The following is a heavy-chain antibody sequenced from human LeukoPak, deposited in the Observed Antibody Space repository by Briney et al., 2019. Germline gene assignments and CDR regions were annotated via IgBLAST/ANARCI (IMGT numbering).Heavy chain of an antibody. CDR1: GFTFSSYG. CDR2: IWYDGSNK. CDR3: ARDADEYCSSTTCRGGSFDI. J-gene: IGHJ3*02. V-gene: IGHV3-33*01. D-gene: IGHD2-2*01. Sequence: GGSLRLSCAASGFTFSSYGMHWVRQAPGKGLEWEAVIWYDGSNKYYADSVKGRFTISRDDSKNTLYLQMNSLRAEDTAVYYCARDADEYCSSTTCRGGSFDIWGQGTMVTVSS.